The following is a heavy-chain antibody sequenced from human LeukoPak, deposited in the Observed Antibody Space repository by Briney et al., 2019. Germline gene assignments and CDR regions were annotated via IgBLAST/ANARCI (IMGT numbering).Heavy chain of an antibody. D-gene: IGHD6-13*01. V-gene: IGHV3-9*01. CDR2: ISWDGTTI. J-gene: IGHJ6*02. CDR1: GFTFDDFA. CDR3: AKEIIGSRPTYYYGLDV. Sequence: PGGSLRLPCAASGFTFDDFAMHWVRQVPGKGLEWVSGISWDGTTIAYTDSVKGRFTISRDNAKNSLYLQMNSLRPEDTALYYCAKEIIGSRPTYYYGLDVWGRGTTVTVSS.